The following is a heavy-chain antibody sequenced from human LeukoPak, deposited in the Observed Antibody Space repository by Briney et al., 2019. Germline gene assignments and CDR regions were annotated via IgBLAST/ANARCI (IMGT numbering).Heavy chain of an antibody. CDR1: GGSISSYY. V-gene: IGHV4-59*01. CDR2: IYYSGST. J-gene: IGHJ4*02. Sequence: SETLSLTYTVSGGSISSYYWSWIRQPPGKGLEWIGYIYYSGSTNYNPSLKSRVTISVDTSKNQFSLKLSSVTAADTAVYYCAGTTYYYDSSGLDYWGQGTLVTVSS. CDR3: AGTTYYYDSSGLDY. D-gene: IGHD3-22*01.